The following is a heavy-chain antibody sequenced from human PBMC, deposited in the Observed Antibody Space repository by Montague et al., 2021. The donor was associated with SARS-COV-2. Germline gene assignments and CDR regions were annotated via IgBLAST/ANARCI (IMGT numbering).Heavy chain of an antibody. CDR1: GFSFSDYA. V-gene: IGHV3-33*01. Sequence: SLRLSFSASGFSFSDYAMHWVRQAPGLALEWVAVIWYDGSNSYYADSVKGRFTISRDNSKNAVYLQMNSLTADDTAIYYCARDRGEHYGMDDWGQGTTVTVSS. J-gene: IGHJ6*02. D-gene: IGHD3-10*01. CDR2: IWYDGSNS. CDR3: ARDRGEHYGMDD.